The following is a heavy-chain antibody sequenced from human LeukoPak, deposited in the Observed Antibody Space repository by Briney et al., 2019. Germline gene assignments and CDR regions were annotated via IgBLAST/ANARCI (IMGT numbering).Heavy chain of an antibody. V-gene: IGHV3-23*01. J-gene: IGHJ4*02. D-gene: IGHD6-19*01. CDR1: GITFSSYA. Sequence: GGSLRLSCAASGITFSSYAMSWVRQAPGKGLEWVSAITGSGSSTHYADSVKGRFTISRDNSKDTLYLQMNSLGAEDTALYYCAKGKTVAGTGGHNFDYWGQGTLVTVSS. CDR2: ITGSGSST. CDR3: AKGKTVAGTGGHNFDY.